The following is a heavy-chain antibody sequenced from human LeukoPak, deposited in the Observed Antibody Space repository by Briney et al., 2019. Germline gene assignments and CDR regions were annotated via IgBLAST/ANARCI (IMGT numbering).Heavy chain of an antibody. J-gene: IGHJ6*03. D-gene: IGHD6-19*01. V-gene: IGHV4-59*12. CDR3: ARSTRNSSGWYDDYYYYYMDV. CDR1: GGSISPYY. Sequence: SETLSLTCTVSGGSISPYYWSWIRQPPGKGLEWIGYIYYSGSTNYNPSLKSRVTISVDTSKNQFSLKLSSVTAADTAVYYCARSTRNSSGWYDDYYYYYMDVWGKGTTVTVSS. CDR2: IYYSGST.